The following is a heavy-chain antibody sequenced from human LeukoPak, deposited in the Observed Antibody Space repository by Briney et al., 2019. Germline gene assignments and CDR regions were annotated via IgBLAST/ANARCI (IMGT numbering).Heavy chain of an antibody. V-gene: IGHV3-30*02. J-gene: IGHJ6*03. CDR3: AKEGYYSSGWYYYYYMDV. D-gene: IGHD6-19*01. Sequence: GGSLRLSCVASGFTFSNYGMHWVRQAPGKGLEWVAFIRYDGSNKYYADSVKGRFTISRDNSKNTLYLQMNSLRAEDTAVYYCAKEGYYSSGWYYYYYMDVWGKGTTVTISS. CDR2: IRYDGSNK. CDR1: GFTFSNYG.